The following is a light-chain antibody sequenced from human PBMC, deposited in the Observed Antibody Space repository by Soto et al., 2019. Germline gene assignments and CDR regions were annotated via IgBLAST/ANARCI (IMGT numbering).Light chain of an antibody. CDR2: AAS. V-gene: IGKV1-39*01. CDR3: QKYDNLPLT. J-gene: IGKJ4*01. Sequence: DIQMTQSPSSLSASVGDRVTITCRASQSISRNLNWYQLKPGKAPKVLIYAASSLTSGVPSRFSGSGSGTEFTLTISSLQPEDIATYYCQKYDNLPLTFGGGTKVDIK. CDR1: QSISRN.